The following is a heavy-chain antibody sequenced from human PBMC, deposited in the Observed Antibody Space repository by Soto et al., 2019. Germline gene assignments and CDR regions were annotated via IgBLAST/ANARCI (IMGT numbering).Heavy chain of an antibody. CDR2: ISNSGST. CDR1: GGSVSSYY. CDR3: ARDTPYCTSTRCSAGYCYVIDV. Sequence: SETLSLTCTVSGGSVSSYYWSWIRQPPGKGLEWIGYISNSGSTNYNPSLRSRVTISVDTSKNQFSLKMTSVTAADTAVYYCARDTPYCTSTRCSAGYCYVIDVWGQGTTVTVS. J-gene: IGHJ6*02. V-gene: IGHV4-59*02. D-gene: IGHD2-2*01.